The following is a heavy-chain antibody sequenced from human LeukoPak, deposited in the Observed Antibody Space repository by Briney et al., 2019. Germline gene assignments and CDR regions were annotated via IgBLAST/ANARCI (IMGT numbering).Heavy chain of an antibody. V-gene: IGHV3-21*04. CDR3: AKEYGGYNAFDI. D-gene: IGHD3-22*01. J-gene: IGHJ3*02. Sequence: PGGSLRLSCAASGFTFSSYSMNWVRQAPGKGLEWVSSISSSSSYIYYADSVKGRFTISRDNAKNSLYLQMNSLRAEDTALYYCAKEYGGYNAFDIWGQGTMVTVSS. CDR1: GFTFSSYS. CDR2: ISSSSSYI.